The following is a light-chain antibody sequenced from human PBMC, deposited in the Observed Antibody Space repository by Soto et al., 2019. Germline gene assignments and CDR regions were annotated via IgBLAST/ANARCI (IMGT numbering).Light chain of an antibody. CDR3: QNYGTSPRP. V-gene: IGKV3-20*01. CDR1: QSVSSD. Sequence: ELVWTQSPAPLSVFPGERATLSCRASQSVSSDLAWYQQKPGQAPRLLIYGASPRATGIPDRFSGSGSGTDFTLTISRLEPEDFAVYYCQNYGTSPRPFGQGTKVDIK. J-gene: IGKJ1*01. CDR2: GAS.